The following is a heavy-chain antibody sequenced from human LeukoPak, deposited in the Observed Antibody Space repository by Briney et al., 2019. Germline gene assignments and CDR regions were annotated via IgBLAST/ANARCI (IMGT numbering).Heavy chain of an antibody. Sequence: SETLSLTCAVYGGSFSGHYWSWIRQPPGKGLEWIGEIDQSGSTNYSPSLESRVIISVDTSKNQFSLKLSSVTAADTAVYYCARGRQGHYWGQGTRVTVSS. V-gene: IGHV4-34*01. J-gene: IGHJ4*02. CDR1: GGSFSGHY. CDR2: IDQSGST. CDR3: ARGRQGHY.